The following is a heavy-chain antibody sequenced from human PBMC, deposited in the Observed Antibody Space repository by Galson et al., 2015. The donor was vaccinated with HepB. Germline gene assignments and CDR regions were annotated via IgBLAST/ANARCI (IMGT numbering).Heavy chain of an antibody. CDR1: GFTFSSYS. Sequence: SLRLSCAASGFTFSSYSMNWVRQAPGKGLEWVSSISSSSSYIYYADSVKGRFTISRDNAKNSLYLQMNSLRAEDTAVYYCARDHFESEDDYVWGSYRQGGTNWFDPWGQGTLVTVSS. J-gene: IGHJ5*02. CDR3: ARDHFESEDDYVWGSYRQGGTNWFDP. V-gene: IGHV3-21*01. D-gene: IGHD3-16*02. CDR2: ISSSSSYI.